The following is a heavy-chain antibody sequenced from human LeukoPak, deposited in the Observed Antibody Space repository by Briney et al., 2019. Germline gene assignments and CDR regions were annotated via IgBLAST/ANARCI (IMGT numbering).Heavy chain of an antibody. Sequence: GGSLRLSCAAYGFTFSSYGMHWVRQAPGKGLEWVAFIRYDGSNKYYADSVKGRFTISRDNSKNMLYLQMNSLRAEDTAVYYCAKDSTKYCSSTSCPDDYWGQGTLVTVSS. CDR1: GFTFSSYG. D-gene: IGHD2-2*01. V-gene: IGHV3-30*02. J-gene: IGHJ4*02. CDR3: AKDSTKYCSSTSCPDDY. CDR2: IRYDGSNK.